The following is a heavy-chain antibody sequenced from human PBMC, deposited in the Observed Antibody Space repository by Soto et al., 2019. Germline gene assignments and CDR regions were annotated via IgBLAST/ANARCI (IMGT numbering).Heavy chain of an antibody. V-gene: IGHV1-69*12. CDR1: GGTFSSYA. D-gene: IGHD3-22*01. Sequence: QVQLVQSGAEVKKPGSSVKVSCKASGGTFSSYAISWVRQAPGQGLEWMGESIPIFGTANYAQKFQSRVTITADESTSTAYMELSSLRSEDTAVYYCARDRGPSSGYYPYWFDPWGQGTLVTVSS. J-gene: IGHJ5*02. CDR2: SIPIFGTA. CDR3: ARDRGPSSGYYPYWFDP.